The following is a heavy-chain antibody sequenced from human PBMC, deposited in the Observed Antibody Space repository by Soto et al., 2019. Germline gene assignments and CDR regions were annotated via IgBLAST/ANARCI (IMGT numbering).Heavy chain of an antibody. CDR2: VYYIGST. V-gene: IGHV4-39*01. Sequence: XXTLTLACTVYGGSVGSRSCYWGLVRQPPGKGQEWRGSVYYIGSTVYNPPLESRVIIFVDKAKNQFSLKLLSLSVADTAVYYCGRLEGLAKISYYFDYWGQGALDTGSA. CDR1: GGSVGSRSCY. J-gene: IGHJ4*02. D-gene: IGHD3-9*01. CDR3: GRLEGLAKISYYFDY.